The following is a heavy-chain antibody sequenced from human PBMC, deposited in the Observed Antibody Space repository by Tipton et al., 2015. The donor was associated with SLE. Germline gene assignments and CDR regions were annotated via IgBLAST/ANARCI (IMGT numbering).Heavy chain of an antibody. D-gene: IGHD6-19*01. J-gene: IGHJ6*03. CDR2: IYTSGST. Sequence: TLSLTCTVSGGSISSGSYYWTWIRQPAGRGLEWIGRIYTSGSTHYNPSLKSRVTISVDTSKNQFSLELSSVTAADTAVYYCARETEDTGWIHSRDYIYYYYYVDVWGQGTTVTVSS. V-gene: IGHV4-61*02. CDR3: ARETEDTGWIHSRDYIYYYYYVDV. CDR1: GGSISSGSYY.